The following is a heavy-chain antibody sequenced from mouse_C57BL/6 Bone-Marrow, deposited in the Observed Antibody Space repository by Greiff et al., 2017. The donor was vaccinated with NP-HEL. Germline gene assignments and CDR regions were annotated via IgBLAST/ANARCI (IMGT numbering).Heavy chain of an antibody. V-gene: IGHV1-81*01. CDR1: GYTFTSYG. J-gene: IGHJ3*01. CDR2: NYPRSGNT. D-gene: IGHD2-1*01. CDR3: ARGGNYGGTGFAY. Sequence: QVQLQQSGAELARPGASVKLSCKASGYTFTSYGISWVKQRTGQGLEWIGENYPRSGNTYYNEKFKGKATLTADKSSSTAYMGLRSLTSEDSAVYFCARGGNYGGTGFAYWGQGTLVTVSA.